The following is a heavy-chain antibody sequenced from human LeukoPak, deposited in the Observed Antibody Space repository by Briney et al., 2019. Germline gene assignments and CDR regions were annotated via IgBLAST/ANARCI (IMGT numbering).Heavy chain of an antibody. CDR2: INSDGSST. V-gene: IGHV3-74*01. D-gene: IGHD5-18*01. J-gene: IGHJ2*01. Sequence: GGSLRLSCTASGFTFSSYWMHWVRQAPGKGLVWVSRINSDGSSTTYADSVKGRFTISRDNAKDTLYLQMNSLRAEDTAVYYCAKMGGYTYGYDWYFDLWGRGTLVTVSS. CDR1: GFTFSSYW. CDR3: AKMGGYTYGYDWYFDL.